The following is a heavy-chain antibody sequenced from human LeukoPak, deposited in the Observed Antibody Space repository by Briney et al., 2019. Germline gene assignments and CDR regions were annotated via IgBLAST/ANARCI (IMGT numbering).Heavy chain of an antibody. V-gene: IGHV1-69*06. CDR3: ARDGYYYDSSGPFDP. CDR1: GGTFSSYA. Sequence: ALVKVSCKASGGTFSSYAISWVRQAPGQGLEWMGGIIPIFGTANCAQKFQGRVTITADKSTSTAYMELSSLRSEDTAVYYCARDGYYYDSSGPFDPWGQRTLVTVSS. D-gene: IGHD3-22*01. J-gene: IGHJ5*02. CDR2: IIPIFGTA.